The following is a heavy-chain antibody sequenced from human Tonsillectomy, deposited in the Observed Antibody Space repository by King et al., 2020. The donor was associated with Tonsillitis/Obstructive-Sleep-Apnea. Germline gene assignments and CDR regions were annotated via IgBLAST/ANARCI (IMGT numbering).Heavy chain of an antibody. CDR2: LSDSGSST. J-gene: IGHJ4*02. CDR1: GFTVRNYA. D-gene: IGHD2-2*02. CDR3: AKGDCSSTSCYNYFDY. V-gene: IGHV3-23*04. Sequence: VQLVESGGGLVQPGGSLRLSCAASGFTVRNYAMSWVRQAPGKGLEWVSSLSDSGSSTYNAGSVKGRFTISRDNSENTLYLQMNSLRAEDTAIYYCAKGDCSSTSCYNYFDYWGQGTLVTVSS.